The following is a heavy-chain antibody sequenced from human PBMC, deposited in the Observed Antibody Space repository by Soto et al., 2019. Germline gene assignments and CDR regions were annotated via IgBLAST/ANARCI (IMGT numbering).Heavy chain of an antibody. V-gene: IGHV5-51*01. J-gene: IGHJ4*02. Sequence: GESLKISCKGSGYSFTSYWTGWVRQMPGKGLEWMGIIYPGDSDTRYSPSFQGQVTISADKSISTAYLQWSSLKASDTAMYYCARHGEYPDYYFDYWGQGTLVTVSS. D-gene: IGHD6-6*01. CDR2: IYPGDSDT. CDR3: ARHGEYPDYYFDY. CDR1: GYSFTSYW.